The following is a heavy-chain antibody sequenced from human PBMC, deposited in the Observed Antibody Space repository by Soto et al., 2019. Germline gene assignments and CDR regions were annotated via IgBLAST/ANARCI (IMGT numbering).Heavy chain of an antibody. V-gene: IGHV4-30-4*01. J-gene: IGHJ4*02. CDR2: IYYSGST. CDR3: ARTNVTLLWFGGPAFDY. D-gene: IGHD3-10*01. CDR1: GGSISSGDYY. Sequence: SETLSLTCTVSGGSISSGDYYWSWIRQPPGKGLEWIGYIYYSGSTYYNPSLKIPVTISVDTSKNQFSLKLSSVTAADTAVYYCARTNVTLLWFGGPAFDYWGQGTLVTVSS.